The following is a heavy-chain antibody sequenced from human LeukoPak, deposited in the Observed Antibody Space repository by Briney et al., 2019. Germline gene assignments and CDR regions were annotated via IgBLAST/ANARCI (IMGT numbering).Heavy chain of an antibody. CDR1: GFTFSSYS. D-gene: IGHD1-26*01. J-gene: IGHJ4*02. V-gene: IGHV3-21*01. CDR2: ISSSSSYI. Sequence: GGSLRLSCAASGFTFSSYSMNWVRQAPGKGLEWVSSISSSSSYIYYADSVKGRFTISRDNAKNSLYLQMNSLRAEDTAVYYCATSPAGGSSRPRVDYWGQGTLVTVSS. CDR3: ATSPAGGSSRPRVDY.